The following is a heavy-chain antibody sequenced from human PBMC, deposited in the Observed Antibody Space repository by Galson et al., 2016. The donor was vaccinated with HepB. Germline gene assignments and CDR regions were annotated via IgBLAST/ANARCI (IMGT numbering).Heavy chain of an antibody. V-gene: IGHV3-11*05. Sequence: SLRLSCAASGFTFSDYYMSWIRQAPGQGLEWVSYISSSSSYTNYADSVKGRFTISSDNAKNSLCLQMNSLRAEDTAVYYCARDGETVGRLFTPDYWGQGTLVTVSS. D-gene: IGHD7-27*01. CDR1: GFTFSDYY. CDR2: ISSSSSYT. J-gene: IGHJ4*02. CDR3: ARDGETVGRLFTPDY.